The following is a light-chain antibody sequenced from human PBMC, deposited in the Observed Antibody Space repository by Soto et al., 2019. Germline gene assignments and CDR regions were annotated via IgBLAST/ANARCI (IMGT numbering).Light chain of an antibody. CDR1: QTVGNN. CDR3: QQYNSWLWT. CDR2: GAS. J-gene: IGKJ1*01. V-gene: IGKV3-15*01. Sequence: EIVMAQSPATLSVSPGERATLSCRASQTVGNNLAWYQHRPGQAPRLLIYGASTRATGIPARFSGSGSGTEFTLIISSLQSEDSAVYYCQQYNSWLWTFGQGTKVDIK.